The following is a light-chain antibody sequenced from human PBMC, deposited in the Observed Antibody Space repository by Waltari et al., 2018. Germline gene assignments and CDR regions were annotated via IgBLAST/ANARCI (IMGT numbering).Light chain of an antibody. J-gene: IGKJ2*01. Sequence: DIQMTQSPSSLSASIGDRVFITCRASQTVTSDLHWYQQRPGKPPKLLIYSASTLQRGVSSRFSGSGSGTDFTLTINNLQPDDFATYFCQQNYASPFTFGQGTKLDMK. CDR2: SAS. V-gene: IGKV1-39*01. CDR3: QQNYASPFT. CDR1: QTVTSD.